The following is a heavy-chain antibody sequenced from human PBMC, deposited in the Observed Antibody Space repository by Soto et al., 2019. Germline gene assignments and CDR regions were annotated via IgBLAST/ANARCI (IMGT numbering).Heavy chain of an antibody. CDR3: ARVVVAAAFDAFDI. J-gene: IGHJ3*02. CDR1: GGSISSYY. Sequence: PSETLSLTCTVSGGSISSYYWSWIRQPPGKGLEWIGYIYYSGSTNYNPSLKSRVTISVDTSKNQFSLKLSSVTAADTAVYYCARVVVAAAFDAFDIWGQGTMVTVSS. CDR2: IYYSGST. D-gene: IGHD2-15*01. V-gene: IGHV4-59*01.